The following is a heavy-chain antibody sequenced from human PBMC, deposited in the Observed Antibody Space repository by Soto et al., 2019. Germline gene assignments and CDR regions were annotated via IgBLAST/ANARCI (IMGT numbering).Heavy chain of an antibody. CDR3: ARGLVEINY. CDR1: GFTFSSHA. Sequence: QVQLVESGGGVVQPGRSLRLSCAASGFTFSSHARHWVRQAPGKGLEWVAFISYEGSNKYYADSVKGRFTISRDNSKNTLFLQMNSLRAEDTAVYYCARGLVEINYWGQGTLVTVTS. CDR2: ISYEGSNK. D-gene: IGHD3-9*01. J-gene: IGHJ4*02. V-gene: IGHV3-30-3*01.